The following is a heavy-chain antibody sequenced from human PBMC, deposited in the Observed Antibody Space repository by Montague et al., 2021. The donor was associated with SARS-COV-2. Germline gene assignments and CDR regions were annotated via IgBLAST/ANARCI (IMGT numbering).Heavy chain of an antibody. V-gene: IGHV2-70*11. J-gene: IGHJ5*02. CDR2: IDWDDDK. CDR3: ARILVAAAGSPFDP. Sequence: VKPTQTLTLTCTFSGFSLSTSGMCVSWIRQPPGKALEWLARIDWDDDKYYSTSLKTRLTISKDTPKNQVVLTMTNMDPVDTATYYCARILVAAAGSPFDPWGQGTLVTVSS. D-gene: IGHD6-13*01. CDR1: GFSLSTSGMC.